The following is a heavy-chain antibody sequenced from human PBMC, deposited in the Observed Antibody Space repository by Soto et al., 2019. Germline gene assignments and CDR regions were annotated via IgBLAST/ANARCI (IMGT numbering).Heavy chain of an antibody. V-gene: IGHV1-18*04. CDR1: GYTFNRHG. J-gene: IGHJ4*02. CDR2: ISGYNGDI. CDR3: ARVRIVGAREIDF. Sequence: QVHLVQSGGEVKKPGASVKVSCKASGYTFNRHGITWVRQAPGQGLEWMGWISGYNGDINYEQKFQGRVTWSSDTLTSTVYLELKSLRFDDTAVYYCARVRIVGAREIDFWGQGTLVTVSS. D-gene: IGHD1-26*01.